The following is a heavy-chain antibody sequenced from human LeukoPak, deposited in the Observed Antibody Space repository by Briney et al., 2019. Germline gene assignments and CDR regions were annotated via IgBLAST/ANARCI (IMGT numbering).Heavy chain of an antibody. V-gene: IGHV4-39*07. CDR2: IYYSGST. CDR1: GGSISSSSYY. J-gene: IGHJ4*02. D-gene: IGHD6-6*01. CDR3: ARDRRYFDY. Sequence: SETLSLTCTVSGGSISSSSYYWGWIRQPPGKGLGWIGSIYYSGSTYYNPSLKSRVTISVDTSKNPFSLKLSSVTAADTAVYYCARDRRYFDYWGQGTLVTVSS.